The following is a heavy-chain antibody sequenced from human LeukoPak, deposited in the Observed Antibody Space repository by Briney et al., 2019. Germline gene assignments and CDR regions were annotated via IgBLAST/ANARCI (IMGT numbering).Heavy chain of an antibody. Sequence: ASVKVSCKVSGYTLTELSMHWVRQAPGKGLEWMGGFDPEDGETIYAQKFQGRVTMTEDTSTDTAYMELSSPRSEDTAVYYCATPSYYYYGMDVWGQGTTVTVSS. V-gene: IGHV1-24*01. J-gene: IGHJ6*02. CDR2: FDPEDGET. CDR3: ATPSYYYYGMDV. CDR1: GYTLTELS.